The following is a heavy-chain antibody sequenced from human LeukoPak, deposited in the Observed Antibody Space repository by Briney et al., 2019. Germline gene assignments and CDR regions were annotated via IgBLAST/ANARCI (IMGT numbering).Heavy chain of an antibody. CDR2: ISPDSGGT. Sequence: ASVKVSCQASGYTFIDYYIHWVRQAPGQGLEWMGRISPDSGGTNYVQKFQDRVTMTRDPSTNTAYMELNRLRSDDTAVYYCAKTTGGNAYDYIDYWGQGTLVTVSS. V-gene: IGHV1-2*06. CDR1: GYTFIDYY. J-gene: IGHJ4*02. D-gene: IGHD5-12*01. CDR3: AKTTGGNAYDYIDY.